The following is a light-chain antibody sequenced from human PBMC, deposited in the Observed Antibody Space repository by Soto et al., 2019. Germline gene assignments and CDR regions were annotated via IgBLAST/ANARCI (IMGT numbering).Light chain of an antibody. CDR1: SSDVGGYNY. CDR3: ISYAGSNNLV. V-gene: IGLV2-8*01. Sequence: QSALTQPPSASGSPGQSVTISCTGTSSDVGGYNYVSWYQQHPGKAPKLMIYEVSERPSGVPDLFSGSKSGNTGSLTVSGLQAEDQADYYCISYAGSNNLVFCGGTKLTVL. J-gene: IGLJ3*02. CDR2: EVS.